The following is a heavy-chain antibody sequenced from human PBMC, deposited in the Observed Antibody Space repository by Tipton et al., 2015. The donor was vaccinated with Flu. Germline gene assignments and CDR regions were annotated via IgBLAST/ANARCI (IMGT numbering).Heavy chain of an antibody. CDR1: GGSISRYY. Sequence: LRLSCTVSGGSISRYYWNWIRQTPGKGREWIGYIYHTGSTNYNPSLKSRVTISADTSKNQFTLQLRSVTAADTAVYFCARAELVWYSMDVWGQGTTVTVSS. D-gene: IGHD2-8*01. V-gene: IGHV4-59*01. CDR2: IYHTGST. J-gene: IGHJ6*02. CDR3: ARAELVWYSMDV.